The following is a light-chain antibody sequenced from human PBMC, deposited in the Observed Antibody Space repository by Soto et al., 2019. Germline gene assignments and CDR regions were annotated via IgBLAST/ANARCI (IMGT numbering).Light chain of an antibody. CDR2: GAS. Sequence: EIVLTQSPGTLSLSPGERATLSCRTSQSINSNYLAWYQQKPGQAPRLLIYGASSRTTGIPDRFSGSGSGTDFTLTISRLEPEDFAVYFCQQYSSSPLTFGHGTKLEIK. V-gene: IGKV3-20*01. CDR3: QQYSSSPLT. J-gene: IGKJ2*01. CDR1: QSINSNY.